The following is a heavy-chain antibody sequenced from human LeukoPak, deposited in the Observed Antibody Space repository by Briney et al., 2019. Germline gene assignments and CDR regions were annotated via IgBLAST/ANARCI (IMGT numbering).Heavy chain of an antibody. Sequence: SETLSLTCTVSGGSISSYYWSWIRQPPGKGLEWIGYIYYSGSTNYNPSLKSRVTISVDTSKNQFSLKLSSATAADTAVYYCARDRGSRFLFDYWGQGTLVTVSS. V-gene: IGHV4-59*01. J-gene: IGHJ4*02. D-gene: IGHD1-26*01. CDR2: IYYSGST. CDR3: ARDRGSRFLFDY. CDR1: GGSISSYY.